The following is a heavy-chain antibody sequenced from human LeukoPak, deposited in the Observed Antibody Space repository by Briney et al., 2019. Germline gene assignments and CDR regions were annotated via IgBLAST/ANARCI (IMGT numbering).Heavy chain of an antibody. V-gene: IGHV4-38-2*02. CDR1: GYSISSGYY. D-gene: IGHD4-11*01. CDR3: AHPVNDAFDI. CDR2: IYHGGST. J-gene: IGHJ3*02. Sequence: PSETLSLTCTVSGYSISSGYYWGWIRQPPGKGLEWIGSIYHGGSTYYNPSLKSRVTISVDTSKNQFSLKLSSVTAADTAVYYCAHPVNDAFDIWGQGTMVTVSS.